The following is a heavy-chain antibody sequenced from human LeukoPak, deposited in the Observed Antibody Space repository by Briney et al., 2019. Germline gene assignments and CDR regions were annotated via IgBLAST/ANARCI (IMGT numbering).Heavy chain of an antibody. Sequence: GGSLRLSCAASGFTFSSYSMNWVRQAPGKGLEWVSYISSSSSTVCYSDSVKGRFTISRGNAKNSLYLQINSLRAEDTAVYYCARDRIRFCAGGSCYTGYHFDYWGQGTLVTVSS. CDR2: ISSSSSTV. J-gene: IGHJ4*02. V-gene: IGHV3-48*01. CDR3: ARDRIRFCAGGSCYTGYHFDY. CDR1: GFTFSSYS. D-gene: IGHD2-15*01.